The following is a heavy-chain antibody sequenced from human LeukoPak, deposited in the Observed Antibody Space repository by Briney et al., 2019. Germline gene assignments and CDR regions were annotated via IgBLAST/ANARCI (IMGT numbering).Heavy chain of an antibody. V-gene: IGHV4-34*01. D-gene: IGHD2-2*01. CDR3: ARSPGCSSISCYAVGMILYFDY. CDR2: INHSGST. Sequence: SETLSLTCAVYGGSFSGYYWSWIRQPPGKGLEWIGEINHSGSTNYNPSLKSRVTISVDTSKNQFSLKLSSVTAADTAVYYCARSPGCSSISCYAVGMILYFDYWGQGTLVTVSS. J-gene: IGHJ4*02. CDR1: GGSFSGYY.